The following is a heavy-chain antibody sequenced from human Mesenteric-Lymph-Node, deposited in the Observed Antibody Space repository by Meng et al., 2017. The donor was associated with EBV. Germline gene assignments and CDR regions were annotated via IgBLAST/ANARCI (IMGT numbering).Heavy chain of an antibody. Sequence: QTTLKESGPTGVKANQTLTLTCSFSGFSLFTTGVRVGWIRQPPGKALECLALTSWDDDERYSPSLKSRLTITKDTSRNQVVLTLTNMDPVDTGTYYCARQVGNYVGFDFWGPGTLVTASS. D-gene: IGHD1-7*01. CDR3: ARQVGNYVGFDF. CDR2: TSWDDDE. J-gene: IGHJ4*02. V-gene: IGHV2-5*02. CDR1: GFSLFTTGVR.